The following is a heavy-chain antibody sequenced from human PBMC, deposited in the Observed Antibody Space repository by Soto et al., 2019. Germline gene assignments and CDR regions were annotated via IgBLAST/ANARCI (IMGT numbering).Heavy chain of an antibody. J-gene: IGHJ6*02. CDR2: IYYSGST. CDR3: ARGGRRSLGMDV. Sequence: QVQLQESGPGLVKPSQTLSLTCTVSGGSISSGGYYWSWIRQHPGKGLEWIGYIYYSGSTYYNPSLKSRVTTAVDTSKNQFSLKLSSVTAADTAVYYCARGGRRSLGMDVWGQGTTVTVSS. CDR1: GGSISSGGYY. V-gene: IGHV4-31*03.